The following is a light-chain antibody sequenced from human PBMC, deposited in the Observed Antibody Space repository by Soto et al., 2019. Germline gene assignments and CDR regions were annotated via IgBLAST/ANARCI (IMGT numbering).Light chain of an antibody. CDR1: QSVSSS. CDR2: GAS. Sequence: DIVLTQSPGTLSLSPGERATLSCRASQSVSSSLAWYQQKPGQAPRLLIYGASSRATGIPDRFSGGGSGTDFTLIISRLEPEDFAVYYCQQYGSSSRTFGQGAKVEVK. V-gene: IGKV3-20*01. CDR3: QQYGSSSRT. J-gene: IGKJ1*01.